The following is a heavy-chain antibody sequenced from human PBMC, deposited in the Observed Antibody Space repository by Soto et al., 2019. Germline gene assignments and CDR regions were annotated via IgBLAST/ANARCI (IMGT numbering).Heavy chain of an antibody. CDR2: ISGSGGST. CDR3: ANGSDYDPYYYYMYV. V-gene: IGHV3-23*01. J-gene: IGHJ6*03. Sequence: GGSLRLSCAASGFAFSSCAMSWVRQAPGKGLEWVSAISGSGGSTYYADSVKGRFTISRDNSKNTLYLQMNSLRAEDTAVYYCANGSDYDPYYYYMYVRSKQTTVTVSS. D-gene: IGHD3-3*01. CDR1: GFAFSSCA.